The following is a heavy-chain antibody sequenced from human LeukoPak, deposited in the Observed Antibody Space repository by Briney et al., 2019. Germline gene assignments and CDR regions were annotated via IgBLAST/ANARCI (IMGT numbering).Heavy chain of an antibody. V-gene: IGHV3-66*01. CDR3: ARESRDGDYGMDV. CDR1: GFSISSNY. J-gene: IGHJ6*02. CDR2: IYSGGNT. Sequence: QPGGSLRLSCAASGFSISSNYMTWVRQAPGKGPEWVSVIYSGGNTYYADSVKDRFTISRDNSKNTLYLQMNPLRAEDTAVYYCARESRDGDYGMDVWGQGTTVTVSS. D-gene: IGHD4-17*01.